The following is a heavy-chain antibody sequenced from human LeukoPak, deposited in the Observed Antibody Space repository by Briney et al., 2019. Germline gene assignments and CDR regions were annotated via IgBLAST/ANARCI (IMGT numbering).Heavy chain of an antibody. CDR1: GFTFSNYA. D-gene: IGHD4/OR15-4a*01. V-gene: IGHV3-23*01. CDR2: ITTNGRST. Sequence: PGGSLRLSCAASGFTFSNYAMSWVRQAPGKGLEWVSAITTNGRSTYYADSVKGRFTISRDNSKDTLNLQMNNLRAEDTALYYCAKEVLGYFDFWGQGTQVTVSS. J-gene: IGHJ4*02. CDR3: AKEVLGYFDF.